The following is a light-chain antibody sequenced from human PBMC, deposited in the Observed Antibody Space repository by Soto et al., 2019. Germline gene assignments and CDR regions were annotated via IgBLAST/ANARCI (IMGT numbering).Light chain of an antibody. J-gene: IGKJ2*01. CDR3: QQLDSYPYT. V-gene: IGKV1-9*01. Sequence: DIQLTQSPSFLSASVGDRVTITCRASRGISSYLAWFQQIPGKPPKLVIYAASTLQPGVPSRFSGGGSGTEFTLTISSLHPEDFATYYCQQLDSYPYTFGQGTKLEIK. CDR2: AAS. CDR1: RGISSY.